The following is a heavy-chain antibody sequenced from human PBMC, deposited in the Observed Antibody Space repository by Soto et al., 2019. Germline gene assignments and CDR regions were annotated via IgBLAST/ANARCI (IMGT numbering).Heavy chain of an antibody. Sequence: QVVLEQSGGEVKKPGASVKVSCKASGYTFSGYSITWVRQAPGQGLEWMGRISGYNGNTNYARTLRGRLTLTTDTSPSTAYMELRSLTSDDTAVYYCDGDVFCGGAPACPDMDVWGQGTTVTVSS. D-gene: IGHD2-21*01. CDR3: DGDVFCGGAPACPDMDV. J-gene: IGHJ6*02. V-gene: IGHV1-18*04. CDR1: GYTFSGYS. CDR2: ISGYNGNT.